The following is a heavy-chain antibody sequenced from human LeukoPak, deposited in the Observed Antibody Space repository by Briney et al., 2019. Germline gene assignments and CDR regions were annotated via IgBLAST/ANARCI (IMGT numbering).Heavy chain of an antibody. V-gene: IGHV3-74*01. CDR2: IKGDESTT. D-gene: IGHD2-8*01. CDR3: ARGMYLAYGMDV. CDR1: GFTFSTYW. Sequence: GGSLRLSCTASGFTFSTYWMHWVRQALGKGLVWVSRIKGDESTTNYADSAKGRFTISRDNAQNTVYLQMNSLRAEDTAVYYCARGMYLAYGMDVWGQGTTVTVSS. J-gene: IGHJ6*02.